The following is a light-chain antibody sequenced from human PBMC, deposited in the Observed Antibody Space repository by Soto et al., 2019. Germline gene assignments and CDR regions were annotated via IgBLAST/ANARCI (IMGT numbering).Light chain of an antibody. Sequence: IVLTQSPGTVSLSPGESAALSCIASQTVRSGYLAWYQQRPGQAPRLLIYGASSRAIGIPERFSGSGSRTDFTLTISGLEPEDFAVYYCQQYGTSSITFGQGTRLEIK. CDR1: QTVRSGY. CDR2: GAS. J-gene: IGKJ5*01. V-gene: IGKV3-20*01. CDR3: QQYGTSSIT.